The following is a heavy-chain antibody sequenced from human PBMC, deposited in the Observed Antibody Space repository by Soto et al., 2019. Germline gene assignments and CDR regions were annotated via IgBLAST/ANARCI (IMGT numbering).Heavy chain of an antibody. CDR2: IYYGGNT. CDR1: GGSISISSHS. Sequence: QLQLQESGPGLVQPSETLSLTCTVSGGSISISSHSWDWIRQPPGRGLEWIATIYYGGNTHYNPSLKSRVTVPVDTSKSQFARRLSFVTAADTAVYYCARRYCSGGICYFFDYWGRGTLVTVSS. D-gene: IGHD2-15*01. CDR3: ARRYCSGGICYFFDY. V-gene: IGHV4-39*01. J-gene: IGHJ4*02.